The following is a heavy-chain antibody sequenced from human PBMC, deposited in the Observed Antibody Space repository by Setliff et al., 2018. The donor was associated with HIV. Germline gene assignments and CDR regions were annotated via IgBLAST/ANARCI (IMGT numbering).Heavy chain of an antibody. D-gene: IGHD6-6*01. CDR2: INNDTTTT. Sequence: PGESLRLSCAASGFTFSRYWMHWVRQAPGQGLVWVSGINNDTTTTTYADSVKGRFSISRDNAKNTLYLQMNGLRGEDTAVYYCVMFSSSSGWGQGTQVTVSS. CDR1: GFTFSRYW. CDR3: VMFSSSSG. V-gene: IGHV3-74*01. J-gene: IGHJ4*02.